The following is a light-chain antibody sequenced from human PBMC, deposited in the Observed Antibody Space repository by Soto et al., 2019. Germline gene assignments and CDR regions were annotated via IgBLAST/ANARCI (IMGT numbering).Light chain of an antibody. CDR1: QDISKY. CDR3: QQYDNLPYT. V-gene: IGKV1-33*01. CDR2: EAS. J-gene: IGKJ2*01. Sequence: DIQMTQSPSSLSASIGDRVTITCQASQDISKYLSWHQQKPGEAPKLLIHEASNLETGVPSRFSGSGSGTDFAFTISSLQPEDVATYYCQQYDNLPYTFGQGTKLDIK.